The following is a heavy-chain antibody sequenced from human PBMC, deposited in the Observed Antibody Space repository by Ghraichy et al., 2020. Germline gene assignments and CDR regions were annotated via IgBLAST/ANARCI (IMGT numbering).Heavy chain of an antibody. V-gene: IGHV3-73*01. J-gene: IGHJ4*02. CDR1: GFTFSGSA. Sequence: GGSLRLSCAASGFTFSGSAMHWVRQASGKGLEWVGRIRNKANSYATAYAAPVKGRFIISRDDARNTAYLQMNSLKIEDTAVYYCTRNDPRSGGGGTFDYWGQGILVTVSS. CDR3: TRNDPRSGGGGTFDY. D-gene: IGHD3-16*01. CDR2: IRNKANSYAT.